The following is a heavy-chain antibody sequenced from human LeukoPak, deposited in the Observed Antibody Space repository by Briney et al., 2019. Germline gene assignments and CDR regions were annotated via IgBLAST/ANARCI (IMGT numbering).Heavy chain of an antibody. Sequence: PSETLSLTCTVSGGSISSYYWSWIRQPPGKGREWIGYIYYSGSTNYNPSLKSRVTISVDTSKNQFSLKLSSVTAADTAVYYCARANYGSGYGMDVWGQGTTVTVSS. J-gene: IGHJ6*02. CDR3: ARANYGSGYGMDV. CDR1: GGSISSYY. V-gene: IGHV4-59*01. CDR2: IYYSGST. D-gene: IGHD3-10*01.